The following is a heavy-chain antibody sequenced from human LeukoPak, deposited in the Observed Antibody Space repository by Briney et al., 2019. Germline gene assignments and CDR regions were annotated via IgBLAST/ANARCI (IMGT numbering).Heavy chain of an antibody. CDR2: ISSSSSYI. D-gene: IGHD6-19*01. CDR1: GFTFSSYS. CDR3: ASSTDSRGLDY. Sequence: GGSLRLSCAASGFTFSSYSMNWVRQAPGKGLEGVSSISSSSSYIYYADSVKGRFTISRDNAKNSLYLQMNSLRAEDTAVYYCASSTDSRGLDYWGQGTLVTVSS. V-gene: IGHV3-21*01. J-gene: IGHJ4*02.